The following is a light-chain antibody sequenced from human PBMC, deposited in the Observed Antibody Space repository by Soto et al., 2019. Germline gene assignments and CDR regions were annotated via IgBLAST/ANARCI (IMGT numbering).Light chain of an antibody. CDR2: AAS. Sequence: DSPMTQAPCSMSASLGDRVTITCGASQSISSYLNWYQQKPGKAPKLLIYAASSLQSGVPSRFSGSGSGTDFTLTISSLQPEDFATYYCQQSYSTPWTFGQGTTVDIK. J-gene: IGKJ1*01. CDR1: QSISSY. V-gene: IGKV1-39*01. CDR3: QQSYSTPWT.